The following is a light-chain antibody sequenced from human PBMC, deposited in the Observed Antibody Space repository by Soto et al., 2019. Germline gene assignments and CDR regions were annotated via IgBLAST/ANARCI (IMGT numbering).Light chain of an antibody. CDR2: GAS. J-gene: IGKJ1*01. CDR1: QSVSSSY. CDR3: QQYHNWWT. Sequence: EIVLTQSPGTLSLSPGERATLSCRASQSVSSSYLAWYQQKPGQAPRLLIYGASTRATGIPARFSGSGSGTEFTLTISSLQSEDFAVYYCQQYHNWWTFGQGTKVVIK. V-gene: IGKV3-15*01.